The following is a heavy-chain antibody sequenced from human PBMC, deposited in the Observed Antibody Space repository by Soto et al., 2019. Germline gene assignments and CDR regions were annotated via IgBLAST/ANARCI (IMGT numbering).Heavy chain of an antibody. CDR3: VRSPDDFRYGFDV. D-gene: IGHD2-21*02. CDR2: INPNTGVT. CDR1: GYSFTDHY. Sequence: QAQLVQSGADVKKPGASVKVSCKASGYSFTDHYMHWVRQAPGQGLEWLGWINPNTGVTHFAQKFQGWVTMTLDTSINTAYMELTRLKSDDTALYYWVRSPDDFRYGFDVWGQGTTVTVSS. J-gene: IGHJ6*02. V-gene: IGHV1-2*04.